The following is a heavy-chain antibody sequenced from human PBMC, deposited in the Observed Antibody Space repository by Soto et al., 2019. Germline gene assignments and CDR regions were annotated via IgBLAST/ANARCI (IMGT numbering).Heavy chain of an antibody. CDR2: IIPLVGTA. V-gene: IGHV1-69*06. J-gene: IGHJ4*02. CDR1: GGIFSSNT. CDR3: ASKSACGGDCYAFDS. Sequence: QVYLVQSVAAVKNPGSSVKLSCKASGGIFSSNTINWVRPAAGHGLEWMGGIIPLVGTAKYAEKCQGRVTITADKSTKTEYMELRSLRAEDTAVYYCASKSACGGDCYAFDSWGQGTLVTVSS. D-gene: IGHD2-21*02.